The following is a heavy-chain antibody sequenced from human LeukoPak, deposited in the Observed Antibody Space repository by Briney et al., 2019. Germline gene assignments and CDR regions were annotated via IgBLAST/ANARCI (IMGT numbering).Heavy chain of an antibody. V-gene: IGHV3-7*03. CDR1: GFTFSSYW. J-gene: IGHJ4*02. CDR3: AKESPEVGEAYYFDY. CDR2: IKQDGSEK. Sequence: GGSLRLSCAASGFTFSSYWMSWVRQAPGKGLEWVANIKQDGSEKYYVDSVKGRFTISRDNAKNTLYLQMNSLRAEDTAVYYCAKESPEVGEAYYFDYWGQGTLVTVSS. D-gene: IGHD3-10*01.